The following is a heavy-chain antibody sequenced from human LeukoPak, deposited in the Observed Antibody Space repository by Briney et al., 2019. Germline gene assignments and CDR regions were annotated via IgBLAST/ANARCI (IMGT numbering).Heavy chain of an antibody. Sequence: SETLSLTCSVSGGSIRTYYWSWIRQPAGKGLEWIGRMYGTGSANYNPSLRSRVSMSVDTSKNQFSLTLFSVTAADTAVYYCARTEEGIASLGVAGDAFDLWGQGRMVTVSS. CDR1: GGSIRTYY. J-gene: IGHJ3*01. V-gene: IGHV4-4*07. CDR3: ARTEEGIASLGVAGDAFDL. D-gene: IGHD6-19*01. CDR2: MYGTGSA.